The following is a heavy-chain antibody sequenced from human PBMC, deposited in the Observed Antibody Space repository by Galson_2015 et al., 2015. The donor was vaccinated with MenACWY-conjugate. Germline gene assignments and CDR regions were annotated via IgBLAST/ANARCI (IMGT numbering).Heavy chain of an antibody. D-gene: IGHD6-19*01. J-gene: IGHJ4*02. Sequence: SLRLSCATSGFTFSIYYMNWIRQAPGKGLEWLSYISSNSGDTNYADSVKGRFTISRDNAKNSLYLQMDSLRVEDTAVYYCVRYARLADFWGQGTLVTVSS. CDR1: GFTFSIYY. V-gene: IGHV3-11*06. CDR3: VRYARLADF. CDR2: ISSNSGDT.